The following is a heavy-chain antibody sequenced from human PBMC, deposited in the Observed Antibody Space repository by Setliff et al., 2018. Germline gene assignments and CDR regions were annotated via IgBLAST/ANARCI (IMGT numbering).Heavy chain of an antibody. V-gene: IGHV1-18*01. CDR1: GYTFPSYG. CDR3: ARGSRGFDY. J-gene: IGHJ4*02. CDR2: ISAYNGYI. Sequence: GASVKVSCKASGYTFPSYGISWVRQAPGQGLEWMGWISAYNGYIIYEQKFQGRVTMTTDTSASTAYMELSSLTSEDTAVYFCARGSRGFDYWGQGALVTVSS.